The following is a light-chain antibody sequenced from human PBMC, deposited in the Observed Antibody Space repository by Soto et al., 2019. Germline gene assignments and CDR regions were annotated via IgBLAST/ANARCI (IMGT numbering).Light chain of an antibody. CDR3: QRYNNWPLT. V-gene: IGKV3-15*01. CDR2: GAS. Sequence: EIVMTQSPATLSLSPGERATLSCRASQTIDNTLAWYQRKPGQAPRLLIYGASTRATGVPARFSGSRSGTEFTLTINSLQSEDFAVYYCQRYNNWPLTFGGGTKV. CDR1: QTIDNT. J-gene: IGKJ4*01.